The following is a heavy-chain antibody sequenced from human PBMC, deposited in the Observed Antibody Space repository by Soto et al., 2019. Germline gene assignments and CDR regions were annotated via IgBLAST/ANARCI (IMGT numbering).Heavy chain of an antibody. CDR2: VYPDDSDT. V-gene: IGHV5-51*01. D-gene: IGHD2-2*01. Sequence: GESLKISCKGSGYNFINHWIAWVRQMPGKGLEGMGIVYPDDSDTRYSPSFQGQVTISADKSISTAYLQWSSLEASDTAMYYCARPTYCSSTHCSPFDYWGQGTLVTVSS. CDR1: GYNFINHW. J-gene: IGHJ4*02. CDR3: ARPTYCSSTHCSPFDY.